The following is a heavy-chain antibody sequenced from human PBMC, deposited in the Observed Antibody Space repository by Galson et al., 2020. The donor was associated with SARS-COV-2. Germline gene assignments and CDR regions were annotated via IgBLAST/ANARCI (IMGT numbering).Heavy chain of an antibody. CDR2: ISYDGSNK. Sequence: GESLKISCAASGFTFSSYAMHWVRQAPGKGLEWVAVISYDGSNKYYADSVKGRFTISRDNSKNTLYLQMNSLRAEDTAVYYCAGSGSYYRPLDYWGQGTLVTVSS. J-gene: IGHJ4*02. CDR3: AGSGSYYRPLDY. CDR1: GFTFSSYA. D-gene: IGHD1-26*01. V-gene: IGHV3-30-3*01.